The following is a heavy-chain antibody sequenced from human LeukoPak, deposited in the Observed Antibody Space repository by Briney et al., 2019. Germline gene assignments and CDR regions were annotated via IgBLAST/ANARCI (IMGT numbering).Heavy chain of an antibody. CDR2: IIPILGIA. CDR1: GGTFSSYT. CDR3: ASGAWYGDY. D-gene: IGHD6-13*01. J-gene: IGHJ4*02. V-gene: IGHV1-69*02. Sequence: SVKVSCKASGGTFSSYTISWVRQAPGQGLEWMGRIIPILGIANYAQRFQGRVMITVDKSTSTAYMELSSLRSEDTAVYYCASGAWYGDYWGQGTLVTVSS.